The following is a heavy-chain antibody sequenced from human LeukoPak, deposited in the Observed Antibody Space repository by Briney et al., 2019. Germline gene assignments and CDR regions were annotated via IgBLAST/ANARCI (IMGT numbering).Heavy chain of an antibody. J-gene: IGHJ3*02. CDR2: IDSSSSYI. Sequence: GGSLRLSCAASGFTFSSYSINWVRQAPGKGLEWVSSIDSSSSYIYYADSVKGRFTISRDNAKDSLFLQMNSLRVEDTAVYYCARPGITGTMGYGAFDIWGQGTRVTVSS. V-gene: IGHV3-21*01. CDR3: ARPGITGTMGYGAFDI. D-gene: IGHD1-7*01. CDR1: GFTFSSYS.